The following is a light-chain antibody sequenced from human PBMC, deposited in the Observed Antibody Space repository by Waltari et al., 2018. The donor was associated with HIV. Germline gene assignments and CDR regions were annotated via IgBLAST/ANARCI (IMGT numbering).Light chain of an antibody. CDR3: QQYRSTPGT. J-gene: IGKJ1*01. V-gene: IGKV3-20*01. CDR1: ESMTSTY. Sequence: EIVLTQSPDTLSLSPGERATLSCRATESMTSTYVAWYQQKPGQAPRLLIYGASSRATGIPDRFRGSGSGTEFTLTINRLEPEDFAVYFFQQYRSTPGTFGQGTKVEIK. CDR2: GAS.